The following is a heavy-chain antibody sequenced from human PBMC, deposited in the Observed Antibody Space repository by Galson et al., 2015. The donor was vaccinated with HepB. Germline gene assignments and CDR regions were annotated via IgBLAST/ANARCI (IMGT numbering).Heavy chain of an antibody. D-gene: IGHD3-3*01. J-gene: IGHJ4*02. CDR1: GFTFSSYA. Sequence: SLRLSCAASGFTFSSYAMSWVRQAPGKGLEWVSAISGSGGSTYYADSVKGRFTISRDNSKNTLYLQMNSLRAEDTAVYYCAKTLRFLEWLLPNLYFDYWGQGTMVTVSS. CDR3: AKTLRFLEWLLPNLYFDY. V-gene: IGHV3-23*01. CDR2: ISGSGGST.